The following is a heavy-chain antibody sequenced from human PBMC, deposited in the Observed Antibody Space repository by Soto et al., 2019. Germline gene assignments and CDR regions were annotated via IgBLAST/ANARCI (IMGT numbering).Heavy chain of an antibody. D-gene: IGHD3-3*01. CDR3: ARVVGYDFWSGYHNWFDP. V-gene: IGHV1-2*02. CDR1: GYTFTGYY. CDR2: INPNSGGT. Sequence: ASVAVSCKASGYTFTGYYMHWVRQAPGQGLEWMGWINPNSGGTNYAQKFQGRVTMTRDTSISTAYMELSRLRSDDTAVYYCARVVGYDFWSGYHNWFDPWGHGTLVTVSS. J-gene: IGHJ5*02.